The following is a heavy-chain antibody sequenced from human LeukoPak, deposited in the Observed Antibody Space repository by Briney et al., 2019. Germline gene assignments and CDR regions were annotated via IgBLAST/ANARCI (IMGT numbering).Heavy chain of an antibody. CDR2: IRSKANRYAS. CDR1: GFTFSGSA. D-gene: IGHD3-22*01. CDR3: TSRGYYYDSSGYLDY. J-gene: IGHJ4*02. V-gene: IGHV3-73*01. Sequence: PGGSLRLSCAASGFTFSGSAMHWVRQASGKGLEWVGRIRSKANRYASAYAASVTGRFTISRDDSKNTAYLQMNSAKTEDTAVYYCTSRGYYYDSSGYLDYWGQGTLVTVSS.